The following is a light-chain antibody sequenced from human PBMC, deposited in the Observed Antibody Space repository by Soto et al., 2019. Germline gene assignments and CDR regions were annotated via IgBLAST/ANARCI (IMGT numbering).Light chain of an antibody. V-gene: IGKV3-20*01. CDR3: QQYDRSSPMYI. J-gene: IGKJ2*01. CDR1: QSVSSSY. CDR2: GAS. Sequence: EIVLTQSPGTLSLSPGERAALSCRASQSVSSSYLAWYQQKPVQAPRLLIYGASSRATGIPDRFSGSGSGTDFTLTISRLEPEDFAVYYCQQYDRSSPMYIFGQGTKLEIK.